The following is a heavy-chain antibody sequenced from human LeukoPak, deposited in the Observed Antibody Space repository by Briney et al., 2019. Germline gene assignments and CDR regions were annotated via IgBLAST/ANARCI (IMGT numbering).Heavy chain of an antibody. CDR1: GGSISSSYYY. CDR2: IYYSGST. D-gene: IGHD5/OR15-5a*01. J-gene: IGHJ4*02. V-gene: IGHV4-39*01. Sequence: SETLSLTCTVSGGSISSSYYYWGWIRQPPGKGLEWIGSIYYSGSTYYNPSLKSRVTISVDTSKNQFSLKLSSVTATDTALYYCARRVYGTSQYYWGQGTLVTVSS. CDR3: ARRVYGTSQYY.